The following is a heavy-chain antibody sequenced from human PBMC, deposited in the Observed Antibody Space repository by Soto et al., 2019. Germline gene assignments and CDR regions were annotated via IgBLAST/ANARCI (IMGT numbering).Heavy chain of an antibody. J-gene: IGHJ4*02. D-gene: IGHD2-21*02. CDR2: IYYSGST. CDR1: GGSISSSSYY. CDR3: AIQTGAYCGGDCYPNFDY. Sequence: SETLSLTCTVSGGSISSSSYYWGWIRQPPGKGLEWIGSIYYSGSTYYNPSLKSRVTISVDTSKNQFSLKLSSVTAADTAVYYCAIQTGAYCGGDCYPNFDYWGQGTLVTVSS. V-gene: IGHV4-39*01.